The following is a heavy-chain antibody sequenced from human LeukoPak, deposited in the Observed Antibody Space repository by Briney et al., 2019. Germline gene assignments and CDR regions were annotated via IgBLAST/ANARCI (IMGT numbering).Heavy chain of an antibody. CDR2: IYSGGST. CDR3: ARGNYYDSSGYPFDY. CDR1: GFTFSSYE. J-gene: IGHJ4*02. D-gene: IGHD3-22*01. Sequence: LTGGSLRLSCAASGFTFSSYEMNWVRQAPGKGLEWVSVIYSGGSTYYADSVKGRFTISRDNSKNTLYLQMNSLRAEDTAVYYCARGNYYDSSGYPFDYWGQGALVTVSS. V-gene: IGHV3-66*01.